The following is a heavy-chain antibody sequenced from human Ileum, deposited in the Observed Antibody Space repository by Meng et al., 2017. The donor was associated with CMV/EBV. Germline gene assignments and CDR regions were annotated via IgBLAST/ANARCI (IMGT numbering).Heavy chain of an antibody. Sequence: SCAASGFIFSDYYMPWIRQAPGKGLEWISYISTSGSNTYYADSVKGRFTISRENAKNSLYLQMNSLRAEDTALYFCSRRLAYTGSSVNYYNYGMEVWGQGTMVTVSS. D-gene: IGHD6-6*01. CDR3: SRRLAYTGSSVNYYNYGMEV. CDR2: ISTSGSNT. V-gene: IGHV3-11*01. CDR1: GFIFSDYY. J-gene: IGHJ6*02.